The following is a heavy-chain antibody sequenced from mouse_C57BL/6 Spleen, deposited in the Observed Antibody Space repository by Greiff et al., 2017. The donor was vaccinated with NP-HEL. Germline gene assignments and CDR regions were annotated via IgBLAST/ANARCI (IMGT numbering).Heavy chain of an antibody. D-gene: IGHD1-1*01. CDR1: GYTFTDYY. V-gene: IGHV1-26*01. J-gene: IGHJ4*01. CDR2: INPNNGGT. Sequence: VQLQQSGPELVKPGASVKISCKASGYTFTDYYMNWVKQSHGKSLEWIGDINPNNGGTSYNQKFKGKATLTVDKSSSTAYMELRSLTSEDSAVYYCGTLRSYAMDYWGQGTSVTVSS. CDR3: GTLRSYAMDY.